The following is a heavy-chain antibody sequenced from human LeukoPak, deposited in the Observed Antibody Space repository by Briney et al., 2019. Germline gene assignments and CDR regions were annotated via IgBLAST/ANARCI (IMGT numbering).Heavy chain of an antibody. V-gene: IGHV3-23*01. CDR3: AKDHNRDTIWFGEPY. Sequence: GGSLRLSCAASGFTFSSYAMSWVHQAPGKGLEWVSAISGSGGSTYYADSVKGRFTISRDNSKNTLYLQMNSLRAEDTAVYYCAKDHNRDTIWFGEPYWRQGTLVTVSS. CDR2: ISGSGGST. CDR1: GFTFSSYA. D-gene: IGHD3-10*01. J-gene: IGHJ4*02.